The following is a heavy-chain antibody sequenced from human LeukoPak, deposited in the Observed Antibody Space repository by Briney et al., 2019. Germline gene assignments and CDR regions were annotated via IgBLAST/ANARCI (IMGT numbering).Heavy chain of an antibody. J-gene: IGHJ6*02. CDR1: GFTFSGSA. V-gene: IGHV3-73*01. D-gene: IGHD6-13*01. CDR3: TRLGSLTAAAGTKHYYYYGMDV. CDR2: IRSKANSYAT. Sequence: PGGSLKLSCAASGFTFSGSAMHWVRQASGKGLEWVGRIRSKANSYATAYAASVKGRFTISRDDSKNTAYLQMNSLKTEDTAVYYCTRLGSLTAAAGTKHYYYYGMDVWGQGTTVTVSS.